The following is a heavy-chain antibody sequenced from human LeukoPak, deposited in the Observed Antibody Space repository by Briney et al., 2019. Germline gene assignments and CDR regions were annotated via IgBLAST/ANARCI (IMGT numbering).Heavy chain of an antibody. CDR1: GGTFSSYA. V-gene: IGHV1-69*13. J-gene: IGHJ4*02. CDR3: ARAELFGGIPYYFDY. D-gene: IGHD2-21*01. CDR2: IIPIFGTA. Sequence: SVKVSCKAPGGTFSSYAISWVRQAPGQGLEWMGGIIPIFGTANYAQKFQGRVTITADESTSTAYMELSSLRPEDTAVYYCARAELFGGIPYYFDYWGQGTLVTVSS.